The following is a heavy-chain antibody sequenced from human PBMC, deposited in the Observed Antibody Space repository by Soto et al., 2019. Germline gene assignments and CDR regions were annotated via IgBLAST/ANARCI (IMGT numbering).Heavy chain of an antibody. V-gene: IGHV4-38-2*01. D-gene: IGHD3-10*01. Sequence: SETLSLTCAVSGYSISSGYYWGWIRQPPGKGLEWIGSIYHSGSTYYNPSLKSRVTISVDTSKNQFSPKLSSVTAADTAVYYCARLPYGSGSYYLGNDAFDIWGQGTMVTVSS. J-gene: IGHJ3*02. CDR2: IYHSGST. CDR1: GYSISSGYY. CDR3: ARLPYGSGSYYLGNDAFDI.